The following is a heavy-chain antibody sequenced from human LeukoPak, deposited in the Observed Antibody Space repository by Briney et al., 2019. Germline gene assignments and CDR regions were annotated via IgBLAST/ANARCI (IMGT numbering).Heavy chain of an antibody. Sequence: SETLSLTCTVSGGSISSGDYYWSWIRQPPGKGLEWIGYIYYSGSTYYNPSLKSRVTISVDTSKNQFSLKLSSVTAADTAVYYCASTYYYDSSGYYEPNLYYFDYWGQGTLVTVSS. CDR1: GGSISSGDYY. CDR3: ASTYYYDSSGYYEPNLYYFDY. D-gene: IGHD3-22*01. CDR2: IYYSGST. V-gene: IGHV4-30-4*01. J-gene: IGHJ4*02.